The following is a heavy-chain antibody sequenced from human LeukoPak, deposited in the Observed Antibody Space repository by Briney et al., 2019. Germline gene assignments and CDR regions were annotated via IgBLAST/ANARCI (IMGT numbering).Heavy chain of an antibody. J-gene: IGHJ4*02. D-gene: IGHD5-24*01. CDR3: ATVRRDGYNNVDY. V-gene: IGHV3-69-1*02. CDR1: GFTFSNAW. Sequence: PGGSLRLSCAASGFTFSNAWMSWVRQAPGKGLEWVSYISSGSIIYYADSVKGRFTISRDNAKSSLYLQMNSLRAEDTAVYYCATVRRDGYNNVDYWGQGTLVTVSS. CDR2: ISSGSII.